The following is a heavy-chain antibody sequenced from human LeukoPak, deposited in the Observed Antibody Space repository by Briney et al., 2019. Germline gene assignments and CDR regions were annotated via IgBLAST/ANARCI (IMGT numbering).Heavy chain of an antibody. CDR2: ISGSGGST. CDR3: AKVRSYDLYGGYFDY. Sequence: GGSLRLSCAASGFTFSSYAMSWVRQAPGKGLEWVSAISGSGGSTYYADSVKGRFTISRDNSKNTLYLQMNSLRAEDMALYYCAKVRSYDLYGGYFDYWGQGTLVTVSS. V-gene: IGHV3-23*01. CDR1: GFTFSSYA. J-gene: IGHJ4*02. D-gene: IGHD4-23*01.